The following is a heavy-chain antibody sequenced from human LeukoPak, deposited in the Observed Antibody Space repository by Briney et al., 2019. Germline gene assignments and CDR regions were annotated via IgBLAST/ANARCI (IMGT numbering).Heavy chain of an antibody. CDR1: GFTSSSYS. J-gene: IGHJ4*02. D-gene: IGHD4-17*01. CDR3: ARGPYDDHVDY. Sequence: GGSLRLSCAASGFTSSSYSMNWVRQAPGKGLEWVSSISSSSSYIYYADSVKGRFTISRDNAKNSLYLQMNSLRAEDTAVYYCARGPYDDHVDYWGQGTLLTVSS. CDR2: ISSSSSYI. V-gene: IGHV3-21*04.